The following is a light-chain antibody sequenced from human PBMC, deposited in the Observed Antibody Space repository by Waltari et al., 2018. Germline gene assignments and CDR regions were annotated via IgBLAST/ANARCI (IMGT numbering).Light chain of an antibody. CDR1: SLRRYY. CDR2: GPD. Sequence: SSDLTQDPSLSVALGQTVRITCQGDSLRRYYASWYQQRPGQAPILVLSGPDNRSSGIPDRFSGSTSGNTASLTITGAQAEDEADYYCHSRETFSTRLFGGGTRLTV. J-gene: IGLJ2*01. V-gene: IGLV3-19*01. CDR3: HSRETFSTRL.